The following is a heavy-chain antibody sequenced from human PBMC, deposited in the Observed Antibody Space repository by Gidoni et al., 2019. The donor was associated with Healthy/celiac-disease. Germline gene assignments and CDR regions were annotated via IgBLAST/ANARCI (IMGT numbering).Heavy chain of an antibody. J-gene: IGHJ5*02. CDR1: GFTFSSYG. CDR2: ISYDGSNK. CDR3: ARNLGGYDYDDWFDP. D-gene: IGHD5-12*01. Sequence: QVQLVESGGGVVQPGRSLRLSCAASGFTFSSYGRHWVRQAPGKGLEWVAVISYDGSNKYYADSVKGRFTISRDTSKNTLYLQMNSLRAEDTAVYYCARNLGGYDYDDWFDPWGQGTLVTVSS. V-gene: IGHV3-30*19.